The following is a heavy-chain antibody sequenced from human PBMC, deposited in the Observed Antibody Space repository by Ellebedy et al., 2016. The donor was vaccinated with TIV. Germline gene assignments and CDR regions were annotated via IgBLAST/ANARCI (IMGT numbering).Heavy chain of an antibody. Sequence: AASVKVSCKASGYTFTSYAMHWVRQAPGQRLEWMGWINAGNGNTKYSQKFQGRVTITRDTSASTAYMELSSLRSEDTAVYYCARELVAASSSWRGDWFDPWGQGTLVTVSS. CDR1: GYTFTSYA. V-gene: IGHV1-3*01. D-gene: IGHD6-13*01. J-gene: IGHJ5*02. CDR2: INAGNGNT. CDR3: ARELVAASSSWRGDWFDP.